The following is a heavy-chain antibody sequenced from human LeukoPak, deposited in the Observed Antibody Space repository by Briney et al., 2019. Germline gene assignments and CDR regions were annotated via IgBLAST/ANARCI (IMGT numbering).Heavy chain of an antibody. J-gene: IGHJ4*02. CDR3: ARGLRTVRGVVIEWIDY. V-gene: IGHV1-8*01. Sequence: ASVKVSCKASGYTFTSYDINWVRQATGQGLEWMGWMNPNSGNTGYAQRFQGRVTMTRNTSISTAYMELSSLRSADTAVYYCARGLRTVRGVVIEWIDYWGQGSLVTVSS. D-gene: IGHD3-10*01. CDR2: MNPNSGNT. CDR1: GYTFTSYD.